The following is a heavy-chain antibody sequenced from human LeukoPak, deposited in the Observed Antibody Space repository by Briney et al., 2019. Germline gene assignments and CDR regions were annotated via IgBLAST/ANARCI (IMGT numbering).Heavy chain of an antibody. CDR2: IYSGGST. D-gene: IGHD3-22*01. Sequence: GGSLRLSCAASGFTVSSNYMSWVRRAPGKGLEWVSVIYSGGSTYYADSVKGRFTISRDNSKNTLYLQMNSLRAEDTAVYYCARGEDTMIVPVYWGQGTLVTVSS. V-gene: IGHV3-66*01. CDR1: GFTVSSNY. CDR3: ARGEDTMIVPVY. J-gene: IGHJ4*02.